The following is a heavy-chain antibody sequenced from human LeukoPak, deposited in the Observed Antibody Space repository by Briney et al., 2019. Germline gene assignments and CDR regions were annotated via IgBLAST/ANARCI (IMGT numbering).Heavy chain of an antibody. CDR2: IYYSGST. V-gene: IGHV4-39*07. Sequence: SETLSLSCTVSGFSISSSSYYWGWIRQPPGKGLEWFGSIYYSGSTYYNPSLKSRVTISVDTSKNQFSLKLSSVTAADTAVYYCARLTNVRGLYYYDSSGYRTTIHYFDYWGQGTLVTVSS. D-gene: IGHD3-22*01. J-gene: IGHJ4*02. CDR3: ARLTNVRGLYYYDSSGYRTTIHYFDY. CDR1: GFSISSSSYY.